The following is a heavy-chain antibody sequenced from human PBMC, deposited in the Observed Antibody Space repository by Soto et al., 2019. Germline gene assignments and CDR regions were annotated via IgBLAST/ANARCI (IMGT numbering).Heavy chain of an antibody. V-gene: IGHV1-69*01. CDR1: GGTFGSYA. D-gene: IGHD2-2*01. CDR3: ARSQGSSTSLEIYYYYYYGMDV. Sequence: QVQLVQSGAEVNKPGSSVKVSGKASGGTFGSYAISWVRQAPGQGLEWLGGIIPIPGTANYAQKFQGRVTIAADESTSTADMELSSLISEDTAVYYCARSQGSSTSLEIYYYYYYGMDVWGQGTTVTVSS. J-gene: IGHJ6*02. CDR2: IIPIPGTA.